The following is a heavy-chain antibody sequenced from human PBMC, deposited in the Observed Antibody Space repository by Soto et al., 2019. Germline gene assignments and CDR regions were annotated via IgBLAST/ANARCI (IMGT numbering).Heavy chain of an antibody. J-gene: IGHJ6*03. CDR1: GYTFTSYG. CDR3: ARHGVLYSSGWYGYYYYMDV. Sequence: ASVKVSCKASGYTFTSYGISWVRQAPGQGLEWMGWISAYNGNTNYAQKLQGRVTMTTDTSTSTAYMELRSLRSDDTAVYYCARHGVLYSSGWYGYYYYMDVWGKGTTVTVSS. CDR2: ISAYNGNT. V-gene: IGHV1-18*01. D-gene: IGHD6-19*01.